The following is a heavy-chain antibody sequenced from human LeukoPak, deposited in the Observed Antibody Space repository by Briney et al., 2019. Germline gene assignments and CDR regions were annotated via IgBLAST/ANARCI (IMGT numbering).Heavy chain of an antibody. CDR1: GSSFTSYW. CDR3: ARHSDITVADS. Sequence: GESLKISCKGSGSSFTSYWIAWVRHMPRKGLGWMGIIFLDDSDTRYSPSFQGLITISAYKYINTACLRWSSLKASDTAMYYCARHSDITVADSWGQGTLVTVSS. D-gene: IGHD6-19*01. V-gene: IGHV5-51*01. J-gene: IGHJ5*01. CDR2: IFLDDSDT.